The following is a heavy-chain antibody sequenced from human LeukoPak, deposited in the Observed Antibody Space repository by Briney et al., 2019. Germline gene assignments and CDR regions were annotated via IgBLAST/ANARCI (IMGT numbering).Heavy chain of an antibody. J-gene: IGHJ4*02. CDR3: ARGLLGAPTSYFDY. CDR1: GFTFSSYS. V-gene: IGHV3-21*01. CDR2: ISSSSSYI. Sequence: KPGGSLRLSCAASGFTFSSYSMNWVRQAPGKGLEWVSSISSSSSYIYYADSVKGRFTISRDNAKNSLYLQMNSLRAEDTAVYYCARGLLGAPTSYFDYWGQGTLVTVSS. D-gene: IGHD1-26*01.